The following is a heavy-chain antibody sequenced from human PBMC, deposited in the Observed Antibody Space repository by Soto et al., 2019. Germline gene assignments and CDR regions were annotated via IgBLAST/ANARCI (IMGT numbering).Heavy chain of an antibody. V-gene: IGHV3-30-3*01. J-gene: IGHJ6*02. CDR1: GFTFSTHT. Sequence: GALRLSCAASGFTFSTHTMHWVRQAPGKRLEWVAVISYDGSKKYYADSVKGRFTISRDNSKNTLYLQMNSLRAEDTAVYYGRYHYYYGMDVWGQGTTVTVSS. CDR3: RYHYYYGMDV. CDR2: ISYDGSKK.